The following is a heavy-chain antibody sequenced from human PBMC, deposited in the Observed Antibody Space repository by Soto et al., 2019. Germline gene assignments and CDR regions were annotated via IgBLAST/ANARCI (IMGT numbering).Heavy chain of an antibody. Sequence: QITLMESGPTLLKPTQTLTLTCTFSGFSLSTSRVGVAWIRQPPGKALEWLAIIYWDDDKRYNPSLRSRLAISQDTSKIQVVLTMTTLDPVDTATYYCAHIMITYGGVIALDAFDIWGQGTLVTVSS. CDR1: GFSLSTSRVG. V-gene: IGHV2-5*02. J-gene: IGHJ3*02. D-gene: IGHD3-16*02. CDR3: AHIMITYGGVIALDAFDI. CDR2: IYWDDDK.